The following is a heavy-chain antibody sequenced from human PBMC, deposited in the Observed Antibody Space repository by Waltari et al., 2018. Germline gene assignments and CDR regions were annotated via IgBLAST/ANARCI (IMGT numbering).Heavy chain of an antibody. V-gene: IGHV4-34*01. J-gene: IGHJ4*02. CDR1: GGSFSGYY. CDR2: VCRSGTT. Sequence: QVQLQQWGAGLLKPSETLSLTCAVYGGSFSGYYWSWIRQPPGKGLEWIGEVCRSGTTNYNPALKSRVTISVDTSKNQFSLKLSSVTAADTAVYYCARGGAAAGTGEFEDYWGQGTLVTVSS. D-gene: IGHD6-13*01. CDR3: ARGGAAAGTGEFEDY.